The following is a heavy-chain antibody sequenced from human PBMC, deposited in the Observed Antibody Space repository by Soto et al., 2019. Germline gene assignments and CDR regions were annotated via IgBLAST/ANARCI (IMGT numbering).Heavy chain of an antibody. CDR1: GGSISSYY. CDR2: IYYSGST. V-gene: IGHV4-59*01. Sequence: SETLSLTCTVSGGSISSYYWSWIRQPPGKGLEWIGYIYYSGSTNYNPSLKSRVTISVDTSKNQFSLKLSSVTAADTAVYYCARTFNDDRSGYYSRAFDYWGQGTLVTVSS. CDR3: ARTFNDDRSGYYSRAFDY. D-gene: IGHD3-22*01. J-gene: IGHJ4*02.